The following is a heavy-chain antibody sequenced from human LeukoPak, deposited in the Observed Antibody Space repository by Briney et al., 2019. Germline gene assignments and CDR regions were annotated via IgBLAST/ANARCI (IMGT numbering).Heavy chain of an antibody. J-gene: IGHJ6*02. V-gene: IGHV3-30*18. Sequence: GRSLRLSCAASGFTFSSYGMHWVRQAPGKGLEWVAVISYDGSNKYYADSVKGRFTISRDNSKNTLYLQMNSLGAEDTAVYYCAKDLTAVAVPRDVSYYYGMDVWGQGTTVTVSS. CDR1: GFTFSSYG. D-gene: IGHD6-19*01. CDR3: AKDLTAVAVPRDVSYYYGMDV. CDR2: ISYDGSNK.